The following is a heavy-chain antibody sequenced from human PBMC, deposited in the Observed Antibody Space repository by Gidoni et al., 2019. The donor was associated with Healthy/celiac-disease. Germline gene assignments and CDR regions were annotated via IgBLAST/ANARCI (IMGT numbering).Heavy chain of an antibody. Sequence: LECLARVDWDDDKFYSTSLKTRLTISKDTSKNQVVLTMTNMDPVDTATYYCARHGYSGDFDYWGQGTLVTVSS. CDR2: VDWDDDK. V-gene: IGHV2-70*04. D-gene: IGHD3-22*01. J-gene: IGHJ4*02. CDR3: ARHGYSGDFDY.